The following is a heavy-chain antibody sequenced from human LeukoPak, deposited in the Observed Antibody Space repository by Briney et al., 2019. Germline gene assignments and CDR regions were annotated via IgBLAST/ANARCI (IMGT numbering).Heavy chain of an antibody. CDR1: GFTFSNRW. V-gene: IGHV3-7*01. Sequence: PGGSLRLSCAASGFTFSNRWMSWVRQAPGKGLEWVANIRHDGGEKYYVGSVRGRFTISRDNSENTLYLQMNSLRAEDTAIYYCARQIDSSSYDAFDIWGQGTMVTVSS. J-gene: IGHJ3*02. D-gene: IGHD6-6*01. CDR3: ARQIDSSSYDAFDI. CDR2: IRHDGGEK.